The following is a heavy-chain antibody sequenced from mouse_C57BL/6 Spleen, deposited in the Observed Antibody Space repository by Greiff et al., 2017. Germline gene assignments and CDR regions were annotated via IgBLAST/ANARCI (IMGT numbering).Heavy chain of an antibody. D-gene: IGHD2-4*01. CDR3: ARGAIYYDYGFDY. CDR2: IGPNSGGT. CDR1: GYTFTSYW. J-gene: IGHJ2*01. Sequence: QVQLQQPGAELVKPGASVKLSCKASGYTFTSYWMHWVKQRPGRGLEWIGRIGPNSGGTKYNEKFKSKATLTVDKPSSTAYMQLSSLTSEDSAVYYCARGAIYYDYGFDYWGQGTTLTVSS. V-gene: IGHV1-72*01.